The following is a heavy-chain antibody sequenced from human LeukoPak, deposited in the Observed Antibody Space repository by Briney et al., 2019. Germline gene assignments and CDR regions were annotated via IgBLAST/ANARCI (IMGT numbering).Heavy chain of an antibody. D-gene: IGHD3-10*01. J-gene: IGHJ4*02. CDR1: GFTFSSYT. CDR2: ITSTSSAI. V-gene: IGHV3-48*02. Sequence: GGSLRLSCAASGFTFSSYTMNWVRQAPGKGLEWVSYITSTSSAIFYADSVKGRSTISRDNAKNSLFLQMNSLRDEDTAVYFCARDPGDYWGQGTLVTVSS. CDR3: ARDPGDY.